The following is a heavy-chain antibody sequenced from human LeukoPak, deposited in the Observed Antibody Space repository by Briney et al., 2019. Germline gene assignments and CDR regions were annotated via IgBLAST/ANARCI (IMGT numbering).Heavy chain of an antibody. CDR3: ASVGSGSYYRHFDY. J-gene: IGHJ4*02. CDR2: IIPIFGTA. D-gene: IGHD3-10*01. Sequence: SVKVSCKASGGTFSSYAISWVRQAPGQGLEWMGGIIPIFGTANYAQKFQGRVTITADKSTSTAYMELSSLRSEDTAVYYCASVGSGSYYRHFDYWGQGTLVTVSS. V-gene: IGHV1-69*06. CDR1: GGTFSSYA.